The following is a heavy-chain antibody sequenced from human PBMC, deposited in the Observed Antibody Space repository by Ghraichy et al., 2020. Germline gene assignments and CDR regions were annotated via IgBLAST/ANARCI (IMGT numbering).Heavy chain of an antibody. V-gene: IGHV3-23*01. D-gene: IGHD3-3*01. CDR3: AKGRITIFGSYQGRPDR. CDR1: GFTFSSYA. J-gene: IGHJ5*02. Sequence: GGSLRLSCAASGFTFSSYAMNWVRQAPGKGLEWVSVISGNSGSTYYADSVKGRFTISRDNSKNTLYLQMNSLRAEDTAVYYCAKGRITIFGSYQGRPDRWGQGTLVTVSS. CDR2: ISGNSGST.